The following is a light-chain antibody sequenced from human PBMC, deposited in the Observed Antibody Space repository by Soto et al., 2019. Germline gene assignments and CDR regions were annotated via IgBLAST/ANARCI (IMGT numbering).Light chain of an antibody. CDR2: TAS. CDR1: QSISTS. Sequence: IQMTQSPSSLSASVGDRVTITCRASQSISTSLNWYQQKPGKAPKLLIYTASSLQSGVPSRFSGSGSGTDFTLTISNLQPEDFATYYCQQSYNTPRTFGQGTKLEIK. J-gene: IGKJ2*01. V-gene: IGKV1-39*01. CDR3: QQSYNTPRT.